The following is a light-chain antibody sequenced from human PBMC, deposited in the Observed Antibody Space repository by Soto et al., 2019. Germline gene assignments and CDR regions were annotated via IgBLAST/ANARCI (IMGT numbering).Light chain of an antibody. CDR3: QQYDDWPLT. Sequence: EKGMTQSPATLSVSPGERATLSCRASENVKTRLAWYQQKSGQAPRLLIYDAFTRATGIPARFSGSASGTEFTLTISSLQSEDSAVYYCQQYDDWPLTFGGGTKV. CDR2: DAF. CDR1: ENVKTR. V-gene: IGKV3-15*01. J-gene: IGKJ4*01.